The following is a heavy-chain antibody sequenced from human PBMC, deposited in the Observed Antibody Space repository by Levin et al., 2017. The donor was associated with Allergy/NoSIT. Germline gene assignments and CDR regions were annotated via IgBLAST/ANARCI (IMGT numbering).Heavy chain of an antibody. CDR2: ISAYNGNT. Sequence: GGSLRLSCKASGSTFTSYGISWVRQAPGQGLEWMGWISAYNGNTNYAQKLQGRVTMTTDTSTSTAYMELRSLRSDDTAVYYCARARGSGGPIGVWGQGTTVTVSS. J-gene: IGHJ6*02. D-gene: IGHD2-15*01. CDR3: ARARGSGGPIGV. V-gene: IGHV1-18*01. CDR1: GSTFTSYG.